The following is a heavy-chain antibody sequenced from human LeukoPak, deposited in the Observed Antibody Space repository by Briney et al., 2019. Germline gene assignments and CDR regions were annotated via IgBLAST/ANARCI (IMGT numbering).Heavy chain of an antibody. V-gene: IGHV4-34*01. Sequence: PSETLSLTCAVYGGSFSGYYWTFIRQPPGKGLEWIGEINHDGNTNYNPSLKSRVTISVDTSKNQFSLNLSSVTAADTAVYYCARGAGSGSLDYWGQGTLVTVSS. D-gene: IGHD3-10*01. J-gene: IGHJ4*02. CDR3: ARGAGSGSLDY. CDR2: INHDGNT. CDR1: GGSFSGYY.